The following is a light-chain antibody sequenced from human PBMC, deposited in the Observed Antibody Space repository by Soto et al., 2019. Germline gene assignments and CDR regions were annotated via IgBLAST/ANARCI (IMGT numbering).Light chain of an antibody. CDR3: SSYTSSSTSYV. CDR2: EVT. V-gene: IGLV2-14*01. J-gene: IGLJ1*01. Sequence: QSALAQPASVSGSPGQSITISCTGTSSDVGGYNYVSWYQQYPGKAPKLMIYEVTNRPSGVSNRFSGSKSGNTASLTISGLQAEDEADYYCSSYTSSSTSYVFGTGTKATVL. CDR1: SSDVGGYNY.